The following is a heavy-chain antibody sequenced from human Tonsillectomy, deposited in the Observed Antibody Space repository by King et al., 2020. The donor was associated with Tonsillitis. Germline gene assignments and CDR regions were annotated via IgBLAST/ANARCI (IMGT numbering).Heavy chain of an antibody. V-gene: IGHV3-30-3*01. CDR2: ISYDGSIK. D-gene: IGHD3-16*01. CDR1: GFTFSSYA. Sequence: VQLVESGGGVVQPGRSLRLSCAASGFTFSSYAMRWVRQAPGKGLEWVAVISYDGSIKYYADSVKGRFTISRDNSKNTLYLQMNSLRAEDTAVYYCARDYMMALGYWGQGTLVTVSS. CDR3: ARDYMMALGY. J-gene: IGHJ4*02.